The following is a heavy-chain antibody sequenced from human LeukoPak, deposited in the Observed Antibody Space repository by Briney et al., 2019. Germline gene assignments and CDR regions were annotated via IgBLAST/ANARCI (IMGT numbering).Heavy chain of an antibody. CDR3: ARSKPNYYDSSGYIH. D-gene: IGHD3-22*01. CDR2: IYTSGST. V-gene: IGHV4-61*02. Sequence: SETLSLTCTVSGGSISSGSYYWSWIRQPAGKGLEWIGRIYTSGSTNYNPSLKSRVTLSVDTSKNQFSLKLSSVTAADTAVYYCARSKPNYYDSSGYIHWGQGTLVTVSS. CDR1: GGSISSGSYY. J-gene: IGHJ4*02.